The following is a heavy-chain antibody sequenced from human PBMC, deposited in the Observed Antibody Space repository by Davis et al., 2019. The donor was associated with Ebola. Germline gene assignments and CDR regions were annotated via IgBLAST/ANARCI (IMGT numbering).Heavy chain of an antibody. CDR1: GYTFTENW. Sequence: GESLKISCKGSGYTFTENWISWVRQMPGKGLEWMGIIYPGDSDTRYSPSFQGQVTISADKSISTAYLQWSSLKASDTAMYYCARHGGNEYVDYWGQGTLVTVSS. CDR2: IYPGDSDT. D-gene: IGHD4-23*01. J-gene: IGHJ4*02. V-gene: IGHV5-51*01. CDR3: ARHGGNEYVDY.